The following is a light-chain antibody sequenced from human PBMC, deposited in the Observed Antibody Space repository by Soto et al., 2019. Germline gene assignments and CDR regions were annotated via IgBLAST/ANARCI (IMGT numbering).Light chain of an antibody. V-gene: IGLV2-23*01. Sequence: QSALTQPASVSGSPGQSITISCTGTSSDVGSYNLVSWYQQLPGKAPKLVIYEGSKRPSGVSDRFSGSKSGNTASLTISGLQAEDEADYYCCSVALINTLVFGGGTKLTVL. CDR2: EGS. CDR1: SSDVGSYNL. CDR3: CSVALINTLV. J-gene: IGLJ2*01.